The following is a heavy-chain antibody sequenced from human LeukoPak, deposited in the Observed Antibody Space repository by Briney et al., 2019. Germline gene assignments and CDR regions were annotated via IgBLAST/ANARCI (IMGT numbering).Heavy chain of an antibody. CDR3: AKDQTLYYYDSSGPAHFDY. Sequence: GGSLRLSCAASGFTFSSDGMHWVRQAPGKGLEWVAFIRYDGSNKYYADSVKGRFTISRDNSKNTLYLQMNSLRAEDTAVYYCAKDQTLYYYDSSGPAHFDYWGQGTLVTVSS. CDR2: IRYDGSNK. CDR1: GFTFSSDG. V-gene: IGHV3-30*02. J-gene: IGHJ4*02. D-gene: IGHD3-22*01.